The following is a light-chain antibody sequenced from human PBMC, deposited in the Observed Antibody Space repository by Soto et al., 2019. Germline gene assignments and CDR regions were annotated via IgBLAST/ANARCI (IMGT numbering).Light chain of an antibody. J-gene: IGKJ4*01. CDR3: QQYGTSFPLN. V-gene: IGKV3D-20*01. CDR2: DAS. CDR1: QSVSSRY. Sequence: EIVLTQSPATLSLSPGERATLSCGASQSVSSRYLAWFQQKPGLAPRLLIYDASSRATGIPDRFSGSGSGTDFTLPISRLEHEDFAVYYCQQYGTSFPLNFGGGTQVEIK.